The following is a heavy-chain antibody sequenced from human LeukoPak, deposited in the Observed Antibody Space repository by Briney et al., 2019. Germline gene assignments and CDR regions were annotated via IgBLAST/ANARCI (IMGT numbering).Heavy chain of an antibody. CDR1: GFTFSSYV. Sequence: GRSLRLSCAASGFTFSSYVMHWVRQAPGKGLEWVAVISYDGSNKYYADSVKGRFTISRDNSKNTLYLQMNSLRAEDTAVYYCARDGTPVVTNRLPDYWGQGTLVTVSS. V-gene: IGHV3-30*01. D-gene: IGHD4-23*01. CDR3: ARDGTPVVTNRLPDY. J-gene: IGHJ4*02. CDR2: ISYDGSNK.